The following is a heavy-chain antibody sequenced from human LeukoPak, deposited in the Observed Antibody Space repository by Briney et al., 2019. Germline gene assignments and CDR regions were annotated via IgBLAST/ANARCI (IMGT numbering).Heavy chain of an antibody. CDR3: ARDPYSSGWYYFDY. Sequence: SETLSLTCTVSGGSISSYYWSWIRQPPGKGLEWIGYIYYSGSTNYNPSLKSRVTISVDTSKNQCSLKLSSVTAADTAVYYCARDPYSSGWYYFDYWGQGTLVTVSS. J-gene: IGHJ4*02. V-gene: IGHV4-59*01. CDR2: IYYSGST. D-gene: IGHD6-19*01. CDR1: GGSISSYY.